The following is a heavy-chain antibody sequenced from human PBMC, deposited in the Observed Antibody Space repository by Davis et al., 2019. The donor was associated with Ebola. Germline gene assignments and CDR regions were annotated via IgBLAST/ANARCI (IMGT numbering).Heavy chain of an antibody. Sequence: SETLSLTCTVSGGSISGYYWSWIRQPPGKGLEWIGYIFYSGSTNYNPALESRVTISVDTSKNQFSLRLSSVTAADTAMYYCVKDDVTAGRFNYWGQGSLVTVSS. V-gene: IGHV4-59*08. CDR3: VKDDVTAGRFNY. D-gene: IGHD1-20*01. CDR2: IFYSGST. CDR1: GGSISGYY. J-gene: IGHJ4*02.